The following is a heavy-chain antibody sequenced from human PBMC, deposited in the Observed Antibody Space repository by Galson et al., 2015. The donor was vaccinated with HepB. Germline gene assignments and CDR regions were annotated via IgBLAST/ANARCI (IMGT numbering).Heavy chain of an antibody. CDR1: GFTFSSYA. Sequence: SLRLSCAASGFTFSSYAMYWVRQAPGKGLEWVAVISYDGSNKYYADSVKGRFTISRDNSKNTLYLQMNSLRAEDTAVYYCARGRDGYNWFDYWGQGTLVTVSS. CDR3: ARGRDGYNWFDY. D-gene: IGHD5-24*01. J-gene: IGHJ4*02. V-gene: IGHV3-30*04. CDR2: ISYDGSNK.